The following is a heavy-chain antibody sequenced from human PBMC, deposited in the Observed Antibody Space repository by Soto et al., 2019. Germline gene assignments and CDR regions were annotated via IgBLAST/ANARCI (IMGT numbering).Heavy chain of an antibody. CDR1: RNSFTSDC. J-gene: IGHJ1*01. CDR3: ARSPRGQELTH. Sequence: PSETLSLTCPVSRNSFTSDCFTWILQPPGKGLEWIGYIYYSGSTNYKPSLTSRVIISIDTSKSEFSLRLTSVPAADTAVYYCARSPRGQELTHWGRGASVTVSS. D-gene: IGHD6-13*01. CDR2: IYYSGST. V-gene: IGHV4-59*01.